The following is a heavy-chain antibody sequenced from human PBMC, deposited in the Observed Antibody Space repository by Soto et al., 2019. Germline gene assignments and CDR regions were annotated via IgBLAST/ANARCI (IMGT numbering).Heavy chain of an antibody. V-gene: IGHV3-11*01. CDR2: ISSSGTST. J-gene: IGHJ3*02. D-gene: IGHD3-3*02. Sequence: QVQLVESGGGLVKPGGSLRLSCAASGFTFIDSYMSWIRQAPGKGLEWVSYISSSGTSTYYADSVKGRFTISRDNAENSLYLQMNRLRAEDTAVYFCARFSGHDVFDIWGQGTMDTVSS. CDR1: GFTFIDSY. CDR3: ARFSGHDVFDI.